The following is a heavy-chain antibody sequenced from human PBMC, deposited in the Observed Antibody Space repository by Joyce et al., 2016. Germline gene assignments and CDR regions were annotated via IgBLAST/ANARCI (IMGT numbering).Heavy chain of an antibody. CDR1: GYIFTTYG. CDR3: ARDIHYYNSSGYYWGAFDI. V-gene: IGHV1-18*01. CDR2: ISAHHGNT. Sequence: QVQLVQSGSEVKKPGASVEVSCKASGYIFTTYGISWVRQAPGQGFKWMGWISAHHGNTKYAQKFQGRVTMTIDTSTSTAYMELESLRSDDTAVYYCARDIHYYNSSGYYWGAFDIWGQGTMVSVSS. D-gene: IGHD3-22*01. J-gene: IGHJ3*02.